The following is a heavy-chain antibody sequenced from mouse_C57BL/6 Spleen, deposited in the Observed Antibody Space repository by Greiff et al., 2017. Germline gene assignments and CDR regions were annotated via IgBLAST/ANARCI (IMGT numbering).Heavy chain of an antibody. CDR1: GYTFTEYT. CDR2: FYPGSGSI. V-gene: IGHV1-62-2*01. J-gene: IGHJ1*03. CDR3: AIHGYYGSSYDWYFDV. Sequence: QVQLQQSGAELVKPGASVKLSCKASGYTFTEYTIHWVKQRSGQGLEWIGWFYPGSGSIKYNEKFKDKATLTADKSYSTVYMELSRLTSEDSAVYFCAIHGYYGSSYDWYFDVWGTGTTGTVSS. D-gene: IGHD1-1*01.